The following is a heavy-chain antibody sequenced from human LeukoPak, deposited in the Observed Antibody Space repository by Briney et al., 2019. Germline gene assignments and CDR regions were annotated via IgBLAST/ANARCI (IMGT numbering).Heavy chain of an antibody. CDR1: GFTVSSNY. CDR2: IYSGGST. CDR3: ARDKYYDEVDYFDY. V-gene: IGHV3-66*01. D-gene: IGHD3-22*01. Sequence: PGGSLRLSCAASGFTVSSNYMSWVRQAPGKGVEWVSVIYSGGSTYYADSVKGRFTISRDNSKNTLYLQMNSLRAEDTAVYYCARDKYYDEVDYFDYWGQGTLVTVSS. J-gene: IGHJ4*02.